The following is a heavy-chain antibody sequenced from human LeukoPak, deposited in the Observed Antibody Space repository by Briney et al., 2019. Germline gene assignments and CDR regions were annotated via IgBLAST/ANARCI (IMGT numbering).Heavy chain of an antibody. D-gene: IGHD6-19*01. V-gene: IGHV4-34*01. CDR2: INHSGST. Sequence: SETLSLTCAVYGGSFSGYYWSWIRQPPGKGLEWIGEINHSGSTNYNPSLKSRVTISVDTSKNQFSLKLSSVTAADTAVYYCASRLAVAGTSAKVYFDYWGQGTLVTVSS. CDR1: GGSFSGYY. CDR3: ASRLAVAGTSAKVYFDY. J-gene: IGHJ4*02.